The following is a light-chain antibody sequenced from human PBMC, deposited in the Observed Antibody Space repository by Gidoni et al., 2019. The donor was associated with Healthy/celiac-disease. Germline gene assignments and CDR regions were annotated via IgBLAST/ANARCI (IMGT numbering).Light chain of an antibody. CDR2: RDS. CDR1: NIGSKN. J-gene: IGLJ1*01. V-gene: IGLV3-9*01. Sequence: SYELTQPLSVSVALGQTARITCGGNNIGSKNGHWYPQQPGQAPVLVIYRDSNRPSGIPARFSGSNSGNTATLTISRAQAGDEADYYCQVWDSSTKVFGTGTKVTVL. CDR3: QVWDSSTKV.